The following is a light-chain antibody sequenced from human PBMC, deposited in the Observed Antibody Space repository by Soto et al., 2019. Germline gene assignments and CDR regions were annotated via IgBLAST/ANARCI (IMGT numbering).Light chain of an antibody. Sequence: QPVLTQSPSASASLGASVKLTCTLSSGHSSYAIAWHQQQPEKGPRYLMKLNSDGSHSKGDGIPDRFSGSSSGAERYLTISSLQSEDEADYYCQTWGTSVVFGRGTKLTVL. V-gene: IGLV4-69*01. CDR3: QTWGTSVV. J-gene: IGLJ2*01. CDR1: SGHSSYA. CDR2: LNSDGSH.